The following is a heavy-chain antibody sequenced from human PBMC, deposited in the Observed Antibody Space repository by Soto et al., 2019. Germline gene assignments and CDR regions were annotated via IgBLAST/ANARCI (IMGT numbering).Heavy chain of an antibody. CDR3: ARDDYGNSMFDP. J-gene: IGHJ5*02. V-gene: IGHV3-30*12. Sequence: GGSMRLPCATSGFIFRNYGIHWVRQAPGRGLEIVATISLDGSDEYYVDSVKGRFSVSRDNSRNTLSLQMNSLRVEDTAVYYCARDDYGNSMFDPWGQGTLVTVSS. CDR1: GFIFRNYG. D-gene: IGHD3-10*01. CDR2: ISLDGSDE.